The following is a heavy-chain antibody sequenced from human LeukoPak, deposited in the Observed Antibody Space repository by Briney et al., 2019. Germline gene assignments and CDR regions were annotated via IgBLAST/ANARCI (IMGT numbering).Heavy chain of an antibody. Sequence: GGSLRLSCAASGLIFSSYAMSWVRQAPGKGLEWVSTISGSGGRTYNADSMKGRFTISRDNSKNTLYLQMDSLRAEDTAIYYCAKDRQYSGYDCSTDYWGQGTLVTVSS. CDR3: AKDRQYSGYDCSTDY. J-gene: IGHJ4*02. CDR1: GLIFSSYA. CDR2: ISGSGGRT. V-gene: IGHV3-23*01. D-gene: IGHD5-12*01.